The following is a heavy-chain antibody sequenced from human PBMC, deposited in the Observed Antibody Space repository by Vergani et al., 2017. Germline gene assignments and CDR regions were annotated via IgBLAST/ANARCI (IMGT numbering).Heavy chain of an antibody. Sequence: EVQLVESGGGLVQPGGSLRLSCAASGFTFSSYAMSWVRQAPGKGLEWVSAISGSGVSTYYEDSVKGRFTISRDNSKNTLYLQMNSLRDEDTAVYYCAKVAIITMIVVVKNWYFDLWGRGTLVTVSS. CDR1: GFTFSSYA. D-gene: IGHD3-22*01. J-gene: IGHJ2*01. V-gene: IGHV3-23*04. CDR2: ISGSGVST. CDR3: AKVAIITMIVVVKNWYFDL.